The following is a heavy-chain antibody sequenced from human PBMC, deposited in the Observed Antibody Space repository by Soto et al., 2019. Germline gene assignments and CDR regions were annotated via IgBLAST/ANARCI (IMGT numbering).Heavy chain of an antibody. D-gene: IGHD1-26*01. CDR2: IIPIFGTA. CDR3: ERYGSYLVPSGMDV. Sequence: SVKVSCKASGGTFNSYAISWVRQAPGQGLEWMGGIIPIFGTANYAQKFQGRVTITADESTSTAYMELSSLRSEDTAVYYCERYGSYLVPSGMDVWGQGTTDTVSS. CDR1: GGTFNSYA. V-gene: IGHV1-69*13. J-gene: IGHJ6*02.